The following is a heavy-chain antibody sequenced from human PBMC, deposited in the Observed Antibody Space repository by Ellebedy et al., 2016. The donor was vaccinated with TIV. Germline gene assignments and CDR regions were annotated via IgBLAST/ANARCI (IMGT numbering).Heavy chain of an antibody. CDR1: GFTFSNCG. J-gene: IGHJ4*02. Sequence: PGGSLRLSCAASGFTFSNCGMHWVRQAPGKGLEWVAVISYDGSTEYYADSVKGRFTISRDNSKNTVYLQMNSLRAEDTAVYFCTRGKSYSSDYWGQGTLVTVSS. CDR2: ISYDGSTE. D-gene: IGHD6-13*01. V-gene: IGHV3-30*03. CDR3: TRGKSYSSDY.